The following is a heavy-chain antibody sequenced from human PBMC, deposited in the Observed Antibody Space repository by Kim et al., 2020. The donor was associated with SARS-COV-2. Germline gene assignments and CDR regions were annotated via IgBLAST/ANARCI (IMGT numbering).Heavy chain of an antibody. J-gene: IGHJ4*02. V-gene: IGHV4-39*01. CDR2: IYYSGST. Sequence: SETLSLTCTVSGGSISSSSYYWGWIRQPPGKGLEWIGSIYYSGSTYYNPSLKSRVTISVDTSKNQFSLKLSSVTAADTAVYYCARHGPGIAQRLDYWGQGTLVTVSS. D-gene: IGHD6-13*01. CDR3: ARHGPGIAQRLDY. CDR1: GGSISSSSYY.